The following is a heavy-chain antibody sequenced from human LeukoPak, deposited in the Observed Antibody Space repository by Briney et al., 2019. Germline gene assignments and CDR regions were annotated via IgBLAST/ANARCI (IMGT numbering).Heavy chain of an antibody. V-gene: IGHV1-69*06. D-gene: IGHD5-12*01. CDR2: IIPMFGTV. J-gene: IGHJ4*02. Sequence: SVNVSCKASGGTFSSYAIIGVRQAPGQGLEWTGGIIPMFGTVKYAQKFQGRVTITADTSTSTAYMELSSLRSEDTAVYYCARDRDVDIVATTPALDYWGQGTLVTVSS. CDR3: ARDRDVDIVATTPALDY. CDR1: GGTFSSYA.